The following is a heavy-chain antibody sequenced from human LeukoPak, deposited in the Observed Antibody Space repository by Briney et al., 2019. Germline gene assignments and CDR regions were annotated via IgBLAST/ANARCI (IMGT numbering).Heavy chain of an antibody. CDR2: MNPNSGNT. CDR3: ARGPGCTSTSCPYYFDY. J-gene: IGHJ4*02. D-gene: IGHD2-2*01. V-gene: IGHV1-8*03. Sequence: ASVTVSFKASGYTFIIYDINWVRQATGQGREWMGWMNPNSGNTGYAQKFQGRVTTTTNTSISTAYMELSSLRSEDTAVYYCARGPGCTSTSCPYYFDYWGQGTLVTVSS. CDR1: GYTFIIYD.